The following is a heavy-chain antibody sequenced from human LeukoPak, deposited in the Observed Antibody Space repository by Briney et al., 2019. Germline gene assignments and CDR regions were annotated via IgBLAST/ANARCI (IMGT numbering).Heavy chain of an antibody. V-gene: IGHV1-3*04. CDR3: ARDESD. Sequence: ASVKVSCKTSGYTFTKYALHWVRQGPGQGLEWLGWIDTGKGNTRYSQKLQDRVTLTRDTSATTAYMELSSLRSEDTAVYYCARDESDWGQGTLVTVSS. J-gene: IGHJ4*02. CDR2: IDTGKGNT. CDR1: GYTFTKYA.